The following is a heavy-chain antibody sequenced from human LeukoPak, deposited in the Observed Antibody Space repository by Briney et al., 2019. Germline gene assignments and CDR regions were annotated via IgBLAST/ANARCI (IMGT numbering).Heavy chain of an antibody. D-gene: IGHD6-13*01. CDR2: IYPGDSDT. CDR3: ARLNMEQQLVDAFFWFDY. J-gene: IGHJ4*02. V-gene: IGHV5-51*01. CDR1: GYSFTSYW. Sequence: LGESLKISCKGSGYSFTSYWIGWVRQMPGKGLEWMGIIYPGDSDTRYSPSFQGQVTIPADKSISTAYLQWSSLKASDTAMYYCARLNMEQQLVDAFFWFDYWGQGTLVTVSS.